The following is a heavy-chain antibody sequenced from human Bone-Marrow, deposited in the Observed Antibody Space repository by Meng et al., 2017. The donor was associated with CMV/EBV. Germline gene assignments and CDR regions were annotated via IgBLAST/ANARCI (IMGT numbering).Heavy chain of an antibody. V-gene: IGHV3-53*01. Sequence: GESLKISCAASGFTVSSNYMSWVRQAPGKGLEWVSVIYSGGSTYYADSVKGRFTISRDNSKNTLFLQMNSLRAEDTAVYYCASPRASYGPGTEYYYYGMDVWGQGTTVTVSS. D-gene: IGHD5-18*01. CDR1: GFTVSSNY. CDR3: ASPRASYGPGTEYYYYGMDV. J-gene: IGHJ6*02. CDR2: IYSGGST.